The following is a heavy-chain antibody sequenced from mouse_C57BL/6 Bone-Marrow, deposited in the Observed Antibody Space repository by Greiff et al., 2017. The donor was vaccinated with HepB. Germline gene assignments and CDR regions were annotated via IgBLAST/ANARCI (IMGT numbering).Heavy chain of an antibody. V-gene: IGHV1-64*01. J-gene: IGHJ4*01. CDR1: GYTFTSYW. CDR2: IHPNSGST. Sequence: VKLQQPGAELVKPGASVKLSCKASGYTFTSYWMHWVKQRPGQGLEWIGMIHPNSGSTNYNEKFKSKATLTVDKSSSTAYMQLSSLTSEDSAVYYCARLPPEGAMDYWGQGTSVTVSS. CDR3: ARLPPEGAMDY. D-gene: IGHD5-5*01.